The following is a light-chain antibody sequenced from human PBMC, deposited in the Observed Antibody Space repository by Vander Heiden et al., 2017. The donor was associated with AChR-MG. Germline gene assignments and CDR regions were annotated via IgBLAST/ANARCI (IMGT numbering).Light chain of an antibody. J-gene: IGLJ3*02. V-gene: IGLV1-40*01. CDR1: SSNIGAGYD. CDR2: GSS. Sequence: QSVLTQPPSVSGAPGQRVTNSCTGSSSNIGAGYDVHWYQQFPGTAPNLLIYGSSNRPSGVPDRFSGSKSGTSASLAITGLQAEDEADYYCQSYDNSLSGSWVFGGGTKLTVL. CDR3: QSYDNSLSGSWV.